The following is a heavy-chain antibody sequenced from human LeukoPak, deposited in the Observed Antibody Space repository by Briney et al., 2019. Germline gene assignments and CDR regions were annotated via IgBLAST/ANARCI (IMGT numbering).Heavy chain of an antibody. CDR3: ARVRGTALTAYPGYFDY. Sequence: ASVKVSCKASGYTFTSYGISWARQAPGQGLEWMGWISIYTGNIKYAERFQGRATMTRDTSTSTAYIEVRSLRSDDTAVYYCARVRGTALTAYPGYFDYWGQGTLVTVSS. CDR2: ISIYTGNI. J-gene: IGHJ4*02. CDR1: GYTFTSYG. D-gene: IGHD2-21*02. V-gene: IGHV1-18*04.